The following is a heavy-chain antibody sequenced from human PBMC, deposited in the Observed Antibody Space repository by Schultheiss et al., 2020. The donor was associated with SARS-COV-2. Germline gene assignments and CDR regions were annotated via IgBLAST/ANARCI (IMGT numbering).Heavy chain of an antibody. D-gene: IGHD4-23*01. CDR1: GGSISSYY. V-gene: IGHV4-4*07. CDR2: IYTSGST. Sequence: SETLSLTCTVSGGSISSYYWSWIRQPPGKGLEWIGRIYTSGSTNYNPSLKSRVTISVDTSKNQFSLKLSSVTAADTAVYYCARGGNSGDAFDIWGQGTMVTVSS. J-gene: IGHJ3*02. CDR3: ARGGNSGDAFDI.